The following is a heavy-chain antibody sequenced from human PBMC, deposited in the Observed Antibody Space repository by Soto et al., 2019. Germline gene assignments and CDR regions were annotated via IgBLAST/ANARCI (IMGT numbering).Heavy chain of an antibody. CDR2: IYPGDSDT. D-gene: IGHD3-16*02. CDR1: GYSFTSYW. V-gene: IGHV5-51*01. J-gene: IGHJ4*02. CDR3: ARQFVITFGGVIVLYYFDY. Sequence: PGESLKISCKGSGYSFTSYWIGWVRQMPGKGLEWMGIIYPGDSDTRYSPSFQGQVTISADKSISTAYLQWSSLKASDTAMCYCARQFVITFGGVIVLYYFDYWGQGTLVTVSS.